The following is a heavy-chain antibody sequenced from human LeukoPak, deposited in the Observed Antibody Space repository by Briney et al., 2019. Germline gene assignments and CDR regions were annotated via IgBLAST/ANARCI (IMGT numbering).Heavy chain of an antibody. D-gene: IGHD1-26*01. CDR3: ARDWSWRYSFDF. Sequence: GGSLRLSCAASGFTFSDFYMSWIRQAPGKGLEWVSSISSTGTSIYYADSVKGRFTISRDNAKNSLYLQMNSLRADDTVFYYCARDWSWRYSFDFWGQGTLFTVSS. CDR2: ISSTGTSI. CDR1: GFTFSDFY. V-gene: IGHV3-11*01. J-gene: IGHJ4*02.